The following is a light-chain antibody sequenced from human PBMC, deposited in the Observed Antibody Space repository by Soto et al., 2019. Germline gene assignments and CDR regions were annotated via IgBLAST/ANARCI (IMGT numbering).Light chain of an antibody. Sequence: QSVLTQPASVSGSPGQSITISCTGTSSDVGGYNYVSWYQQHPGKAPKLMIYEVSNRPSGVSNRFSGSKSGNTASLTISELQAEDEADYYCSSYTSSGTLYVFGTGTKVTVL. V-gene: IGLV2-14*01. CDR3: SSYTSSGTLYV. CDR2: EVS. J-gene: IGLJ1*01. CDR1: SSDVGGYNY.